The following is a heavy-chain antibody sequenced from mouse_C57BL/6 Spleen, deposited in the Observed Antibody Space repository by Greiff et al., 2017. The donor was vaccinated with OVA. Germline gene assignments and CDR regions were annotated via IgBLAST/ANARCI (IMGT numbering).Heavy chain of an antibody. Sequence: QVHVKQSGAELVKPGASVKLSCKASGYTFTEYTIHWVKQRSGQGLEWIGWFYPGSGSIKYNEKFKDKATLTADKSSSTVYMELSRLTSEDSAVYVCARHEEGYGTPYFDVWGTGTTVTVSS. CDR3: ARHEEGYGTPYFDV. CDR1: GYTFTEYT. J-gene: IGHJ1*03. V-gene: IGHV1-62-2*01. CDR2: FYPGSGSI. D-gene: IGHD1-1*01.